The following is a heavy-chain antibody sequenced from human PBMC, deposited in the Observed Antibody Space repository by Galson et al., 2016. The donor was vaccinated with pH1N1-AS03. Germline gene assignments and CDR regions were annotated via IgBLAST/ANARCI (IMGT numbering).Heavy chain of an antibody. CDR1: GDSIRSDTYA. CDR2: VYPGLSS. CDR3: AREGCGARSTTGCYASGLGRRSYMDV. Sequence: TLSLPCAVSGDSIRSDTYAWSWIRQPAEKGLEWVGRVYPGLSSNYNPSLKGRVTISVDTSKNQFSLELRSVTAADTAVYYWAREGCGARSTTGCYASGLGRRSYMDVWGKGTTVTVSS. V-gene: IGHV4-61*02. J-gene: IGHJ6*04. D-gene: IGHD2-2*01.